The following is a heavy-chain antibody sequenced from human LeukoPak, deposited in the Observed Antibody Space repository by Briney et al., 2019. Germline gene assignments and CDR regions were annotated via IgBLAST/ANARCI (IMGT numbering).Heavy chain of an antibody. CDR2: INPNGDRT. CDR3: ARAYDKAYDY. D-gene: IGHD2-21*01. Sequence: GGSLRLSCAASGIIFGSHGMAWVRQAPGKGLEWVSSINPNGDRTFHADFVKGRFTISRDNSKNTVSLHMNSLRAEDSAIYRCARAYDKAYDYWGQGTLVTVSS. V-gene: IGHV3-23*01. J-gene: IGHJ4*02. CDR1: GIIFGSHG.